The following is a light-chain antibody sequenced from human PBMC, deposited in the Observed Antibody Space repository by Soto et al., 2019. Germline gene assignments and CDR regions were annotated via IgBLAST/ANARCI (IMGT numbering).Light chain of an antibody. CDR1: QSVSSN. V-gene: IGKV3-15*01. J-gene: IGKJ1*01. Sequence: EIVMTQSPATLSVSPGERATLSCRASQSVSSNLAWYQQKPGQAPRLLIYGASTRATGIPARFSGSGSGTEFTLTISRLQSEDFAVYYCQHYNNWPPWTFGQGTKVGIK. CDR3: QHYNNWPPWT. CDR2: GAS.